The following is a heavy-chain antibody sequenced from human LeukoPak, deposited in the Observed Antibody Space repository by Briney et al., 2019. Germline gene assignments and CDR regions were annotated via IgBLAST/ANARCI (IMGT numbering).Heavy chain of an antibody. CDR1: GGTFSSYA. Sequence: ASVKVSCKASGGTFSSYAISWVRQAPGQGLEWMGRIIPILGIANYAQKFQGRVTITADKSTSTAYMELSSLRSEDTAVYYCARDENDSSGYYYYYYGMDVWGQGSTVTVSS. J-gene: IGHJ6*02. V-gene: IGHV1-69*04. CDR2: IIPILGIA. D-gene: IGHD3-22*01. CDR3: ARDENDSSGYYYYYYGMDV.